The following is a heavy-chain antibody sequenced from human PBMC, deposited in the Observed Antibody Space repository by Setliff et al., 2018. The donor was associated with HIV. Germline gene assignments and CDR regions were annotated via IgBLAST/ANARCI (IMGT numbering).Heavy chain of an antibody. Sequence: LSLTCTVSGGSITNSNYYWGWFRQPPGKGLEWIGAIYYTENTYYNPSLKSRVTMSVDTSKNQFSLKLRSVAAADTAVYFCATLRWLRSKHSDYWGQGILVTVSS. V-gene: IGHV4-39*01. J-gene: IGHJ4*01. D-gene: IGHD5-12*01. CDR3: ATLRWLRSKHSDY. CDR1: GGSITNSNYY. CDR2: IYYTENT.